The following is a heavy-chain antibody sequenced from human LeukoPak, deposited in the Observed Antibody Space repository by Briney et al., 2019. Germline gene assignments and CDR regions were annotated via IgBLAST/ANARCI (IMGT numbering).Heavy chain of an antibody. J-gene: IGHJ6*03. D-gene: IGHD6-25*01. CDR1: GFTFSSYW. CDR3: AREASQRGYYYYYMDV. Sequence: GGSLRLSCAASGFTFSSYWMHWVRHAPGKGLVWVSRINSDGSSTSYADSVKGRFTISRDNAKNTLYLQMNSLRAEDTAVYYCAREASQRGYYYYYMDVWGKGTTVTVSS. CDR2: INSDGSST. V-gene: IGHV3-74*01.